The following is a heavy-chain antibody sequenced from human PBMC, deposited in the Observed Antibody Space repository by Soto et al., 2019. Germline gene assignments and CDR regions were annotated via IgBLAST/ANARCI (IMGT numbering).Heavy chain of an antibody. CDR3: AREAGWQRMVPYD. D-gene: IGHD6-25*01. V-gene: IGHV1-18*04. CDR1: GYTFTSYG. J-gene: IGHJ4*02. Sequence: QVQLVQSGTEVKKPGASVNVSCKAFGYTFTSYGFSWVRQVPGQGLEWLGRISSFNGDTQYAQRMKGRLTVTTDTSTTTVHMELRSLTPADTAVYYCAREAGWQRMVPYDWGQGTLVTVS. CDR2: ISSFNGDT.